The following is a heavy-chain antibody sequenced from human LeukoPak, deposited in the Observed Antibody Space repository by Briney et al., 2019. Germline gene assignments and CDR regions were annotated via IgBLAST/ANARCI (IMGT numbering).Heavy chain of an antibody. CDR3: ARGISNVAGRENFDN. D-gene: IGHD6-19*01. Sequence: GGSLRLSCAASGFTFSSYNMNWVRQAPGKGLEWVSSISTSSSYIYYADSVRGRFTISRDNAKNSLYLQVNSLRAEDTAVYFCARGISNVAGRENFDNWGQGTLVTVSS. V-gene: IGHV3-21*01. CDR1: GFTFSSYN. J-gene: IGHJ4*02. CDR2: ISTSSSYI.